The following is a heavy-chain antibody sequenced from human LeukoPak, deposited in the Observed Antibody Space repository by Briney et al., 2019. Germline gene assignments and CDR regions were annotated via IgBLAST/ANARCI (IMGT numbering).Heavy chain of an antibody. J-gene: IGHJ3*02. CDR2: IYYSGST. V-gene: IGHV4-61*01. Sequence: SETLSLTCTVSGGSVSSGSYYWSWIRQPPGKGLEWIGYIYYSGSTNYNPSLKSRVTISADTSKNQFSLKLSSVTAADTAVYYCTSYIAAAGTGGAFDIWGQGTMVTVSS. CDR3: TSYIAAAGTGGAFDI. CDR1: GGSVSSGSYY. D-gene: IGHD6-13*01.